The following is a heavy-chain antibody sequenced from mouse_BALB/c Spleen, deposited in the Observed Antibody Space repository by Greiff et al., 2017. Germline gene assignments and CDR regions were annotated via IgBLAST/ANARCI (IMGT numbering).Heavy chain of an antibody. J-gene: IGHJ2*01. CDR2: ISYDGSN. V-gene: IGHV3-6*02. Sequence: EVQLQQSGPGLVKPSQSLSLTCSVTGYSITSGYYWYWIRQFPGNKLEWMGYISYDGSNNYNPSLKNRISITRDTSKNQFFLKLNSVTTEDTATYYCARGATMTYFDYWGQGTTLTVSS. CDR3: ARGATMTYFDY. CDR1: GYSITSGYY. D-gene: IGHD2-4*01.